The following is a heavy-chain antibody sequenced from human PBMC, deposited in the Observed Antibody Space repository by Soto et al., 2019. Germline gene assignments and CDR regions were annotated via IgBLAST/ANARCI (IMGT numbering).Heavy chain of an antibody. D-gene: IGHD3-10*01. CDR2: IRGNGDGA. J-gene: IGHJ3*01. CDR3: AAAGAGSFDL. Sequence: QLLDSGGGLVPPGGSLRLSCAASGYTFSNYAMSWIRKPPGKGLEWVSTIRGNGDGAYYTDSVKGRFTISRDNSKNTLSLQMNSLRVEDTALYYCAAAGAGSFDLWGQGTMVTVSS. V-gene: IGHV3-23*01. CDR1: GYTFSNYA.